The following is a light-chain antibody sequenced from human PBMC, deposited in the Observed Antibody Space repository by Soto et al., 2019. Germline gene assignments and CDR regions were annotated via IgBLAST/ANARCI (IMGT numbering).Light chain of an antibody. CDR1: SSDVGSYNL. CDR3: CSYAGSSTFSYV. J-gene: IGLJ1*01. CDR2: EVS. V-gene: IGLV2-23*02. Sequence: QSALTKPASVSGSPGQSITISCTRTSSDVGSYNLVSWYQQHPGKAPKLMIYEVSKRPSGVSNRFSGSKSGNTASLTISGLQAEDEADYYCCSYAGSSTFSYVFGTGTKVTVL.